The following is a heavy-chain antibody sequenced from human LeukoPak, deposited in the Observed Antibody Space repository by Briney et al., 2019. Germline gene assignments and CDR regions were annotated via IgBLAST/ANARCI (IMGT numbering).Heavy chain of an antibody. D-gene: IGHD5-24*01. CDR2: IIPIFGIA. Sequence: SVKVSCEASGGTFSSYAISWVRQAPGQGLEWMGGIIPIFGIANYAQKFQGRVTITADKSTSTAYMELSSLRSEDTAVYYCAREEVEMATGGAFDIWGQGTMVTVSS. V-gene: IGHV1-69*10. J-gene: IGHJ3*02. CDR1: GGTFSSYA. CDR3: AREEVEMATGGAFDI.